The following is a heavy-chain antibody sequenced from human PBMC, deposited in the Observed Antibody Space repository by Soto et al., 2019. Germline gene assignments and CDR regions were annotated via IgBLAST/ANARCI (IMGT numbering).Heavy chain of an antibody. CDR3: ARESTSGLDY. J-gene: IGHJ4*02. D-gene: IGHD2-2*01. V-gene: IGHV1-69*04. CDR2: VIPILNVA. Sequence: QVQLVQSGAEVKKPGSSVKVSCQTSGGSFGIYPISWVRQAPGQGLEWVGRVIPILNVANYTQKLQGRLTHAADKSTTAAYIELSSLTSEDTAVYYCARESTSGLDYWGQGALGTVSS. CDR1: GGSFGIYP.